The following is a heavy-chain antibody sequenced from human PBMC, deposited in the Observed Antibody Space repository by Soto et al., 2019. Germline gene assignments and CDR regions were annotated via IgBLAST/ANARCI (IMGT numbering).Heavy chain of an antibody. D-gene: IGHD3-22*01. CDR1: GYTFTSYG. Sequence: QVQLVQSGAEVKKPGASVKVSCKASGYTFTSYGISWVRQAPGQGLEWMGWISAYNGNTNYAQKLQGRVTMTTDTTTTTADMELRSRRTDDTAVYYCAIDLGSYYYDGSGYSPYYYYYYGMDVWGQGTTVTVSS. J-gene: IGHJ6*02. CDR2: ISAYNGNT. V-gene: IGHV1-18*01. CDR3: AIDLGSYYYDGSGYSPYYYYYYGMDV.